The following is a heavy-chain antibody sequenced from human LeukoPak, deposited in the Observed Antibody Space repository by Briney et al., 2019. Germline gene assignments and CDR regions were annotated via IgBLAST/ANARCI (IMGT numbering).Heavy chain of an antibody. Sequence: PGGSLRLSCAASGFTFSDYYMSWIRQAPGKGLEWVSYISSSGSTIYYADSVKGRFTISRDNAKNSLYLQMNSLRAEDTAVYYCAKGPPDYDILTGYYFHLDYWGQGTLVTVSS. CDR3: AKGPPDYDILTGYYFHLDY. CDR1: GFTFSDYY. V-gene: IGHV3-11*01. CDR2: ISSSGSTI. J-gene: IGHJ4*02. D-gene: IGHD3-9*01.